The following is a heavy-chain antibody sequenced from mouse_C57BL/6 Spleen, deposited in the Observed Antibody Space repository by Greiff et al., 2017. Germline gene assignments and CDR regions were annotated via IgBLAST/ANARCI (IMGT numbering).Heavy chain of an antibody. V-gene: IGHV1-61*01. CDR3: AREGIITAVEAPFAY. CDR1: GYTFTSYW. Sequence: QVQLQQPGAELVRPGSSVKLSCKASGYTFTSYWMDWVKQRPGQGLEWIGNIYPSDSETHYNQKFKDKATLTVDKSSSTAYMQLSSLTSEDSAVYYGAREGIITAVEAPFAYWGQGALVTVSA. CDR2: IYPSDSET. J-gene: IGHJ3*01. D-gene: IGHD1-1*01.